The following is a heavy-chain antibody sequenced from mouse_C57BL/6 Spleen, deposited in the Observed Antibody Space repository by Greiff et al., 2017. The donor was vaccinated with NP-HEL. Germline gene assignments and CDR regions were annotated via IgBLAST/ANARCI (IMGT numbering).Heavy chain of an antibody. J-gene: IGHJ3*01. V-gene: IGHV1-52*01. Sequence: VQLQQPGAELVRPGSSVKLSCKASGYTFTSYWMHWVKQRPIQGLEWIGNIDPSDSETHYNQKFKDKATLTVDKSSSTAYMQLSSLTSEDSAVYYCARREVYDGYLFAYWGQGTLVTVSA. CDR2: IDPSDSET. D-gene: IGHD2-3*01. CDR3: ARREVYDGYLFAY. CDR1: GYTFTSYW.